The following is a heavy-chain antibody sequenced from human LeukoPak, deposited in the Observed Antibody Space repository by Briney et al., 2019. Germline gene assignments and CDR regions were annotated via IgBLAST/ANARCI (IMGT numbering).Heavy chain of an antibody. CDR2: INPSGGST. CDR1: GYTSTSYY. CDR3: ARDADDILTGSNYYMDV. J-gene: IGHJ6*03. Sequence: ASVKVSCKASGYTSTSYYMHWVRQAPGQGLEWMGIINPSGGSTSYAQKFQGRVTMTRDMSTSTVYMELSSLRSEDTAVYYCARDADDILTGSNYYMDVWGKGTTVTVSS. V-gene: IGHV1-46*01. D-gene: IGHD3-9*01.